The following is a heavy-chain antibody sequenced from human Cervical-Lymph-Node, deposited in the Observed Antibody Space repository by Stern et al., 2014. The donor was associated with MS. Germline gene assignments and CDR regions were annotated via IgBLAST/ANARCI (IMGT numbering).Heavy chain of an antibody. D-gene: IGHD3-16*01. Sequence: QVQLQESGPGLVQPSQTLSLTCTVSGASISTVGYYWSCIRQHPGQGLEWIAYISYIGSTYYNPSLKSRVSISADTSKNQFSLNLTSVTAADTALYYCARSDRLWGSFDYWGQGTLVAVSS. CDR2: ISYIGST. CDR3: ARSDRLWGSFDY. J-gene: IGHJ4*02. CDR1: GASISTVGYY. V-gene: IGHV4-31*03.